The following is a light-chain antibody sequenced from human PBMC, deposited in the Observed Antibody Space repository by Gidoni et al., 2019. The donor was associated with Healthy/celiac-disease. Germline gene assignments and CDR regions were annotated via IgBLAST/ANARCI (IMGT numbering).Light chain of an antibody. CDR2: ESS. CDR1: SSAVGSYNL. V-gene: IGLV2-23*01. J-gene: IGLJ3*02. CDR3: CSYAGSSTLV. Sequence: QSALTQPASVSGSPGQSINISCSGSSSAVGSYNLVSWYQQHPGKAPKLMIYESSKRHSGVSTRFSGSKSGNTASLTISGLQAEDEADYYCCSYAGSSTLVFGGGTKLTVL.